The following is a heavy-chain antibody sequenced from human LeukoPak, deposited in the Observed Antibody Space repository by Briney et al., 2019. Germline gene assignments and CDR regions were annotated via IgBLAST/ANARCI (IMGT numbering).Heavy chain of an antibody. Sequence: GGSLRLSCAASGFTFSSYDMHWVRQTTGKGLEWVSAIGTAGDTYYPGSGKGRFTISRENAKNSLYLQMNSLRAGDTAVYYCARGGYSSGGYYFDYWGQGTLVNVSS. D-gene: IGHD6-19*01. CDR1: GFTFSSYD. J-gene: IGHJ4*02. CDR3: ARGGYSSGGYYFDY. V-gene: IGHV3-13*04. CDR2: IGTAGDT.